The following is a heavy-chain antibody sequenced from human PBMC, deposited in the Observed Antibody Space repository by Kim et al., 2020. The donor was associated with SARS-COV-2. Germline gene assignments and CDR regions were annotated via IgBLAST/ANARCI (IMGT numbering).Heavy chain of an antibody. CDR3: ARARSGYSYGLGLSYGMDV. D-gene: IGHD5-18*01. J-gene: IGHJ6*02. V-gene: IGHV1-69*13. CDR1: GGTFSSYA. CDR2: IIPIFGTA. Sequence: SVKVSCKASGGTFSSYAISWVRQAPGQGLEWMGGIIPIFGTANYAQKFQGRVTITADESTSTAYMELSSLRSEDTAVYYCARARSGYSYGLGLSYGMDVWGQGTTVTVSS.